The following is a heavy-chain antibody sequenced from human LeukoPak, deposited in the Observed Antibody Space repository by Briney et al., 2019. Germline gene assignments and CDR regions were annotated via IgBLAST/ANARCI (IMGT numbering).Heavy chain of an antibody. CDR3: AKGQPSGWFGELLLGDY. D-gene: IGHD3-10*01. CDR2: ISYDGSNK. CDR1: GFTFSSYG. V-gene: IGHV3-30*18. J-gene: IGHJ4*02. Sequence: GGSLRLSCAASGFTFSSYGMHWVRQAPGKGLEWVAVISYDGSNKYYADSVKGRFTISRDNSKNTLYLQMNSLRAEDTAVYYCAKGQPSGWFGELLLGDYWGQGTLVTVSS.